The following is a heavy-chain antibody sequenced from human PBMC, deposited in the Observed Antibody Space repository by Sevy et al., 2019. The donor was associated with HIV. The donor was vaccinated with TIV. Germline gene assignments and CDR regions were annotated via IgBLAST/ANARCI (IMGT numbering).Heavy chain of an antibody. CDR2: INPNSGGT. Sequence: ASVKVSCKASGYTFTGYYMHWVRQAPGQGLEWMGWINPNSGGTNYAQKFQGRVTMTRDTSISTAYMELSRLRSDDTAVYYCARSRDGSISGSPNYWGQGTLVTVSS. D-gene: IGHD1-26*01. J-gene: IGHJ4*02. V-gene: IGHV1-2*02. CDR3: ARSRDGSISGSPNY. CDR1: GYTFTGYY.